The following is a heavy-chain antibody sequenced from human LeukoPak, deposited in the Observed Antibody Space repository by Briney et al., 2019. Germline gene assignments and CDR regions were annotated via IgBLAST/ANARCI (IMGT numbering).Heavy chain of an antibody. V-gene: IGHV4-39*01. J-gene: IGHJ1*01. D-gene: IGHD3-22*01. CDR2: IYYSGRT. CDR3: ARRRYYDGSGYLE. Sequence: SETLSLTCSVSGDSVSRSDSYWDWIRQPPGKGLEWIGTIYYSGRTYYSPSLKSRVTMSVDPSNNQFSLNLRSVAAADTAVYYCARRRYYDGSGYLEWGQGTLLSVSS. CDR1: GDSVSRSDSY.